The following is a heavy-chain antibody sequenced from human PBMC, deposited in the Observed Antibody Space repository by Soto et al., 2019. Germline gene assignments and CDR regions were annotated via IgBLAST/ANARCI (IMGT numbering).Heavy chain of an antibody. V-gene: IGHV3-15*07. J-gene: IGHJ4*02. D-gene: IGHD3-22*01. Sequence: PGGSLRLSCAASGFTFSNAWMNWVRQAPGKGLEWVGRIKSKTDGGTTDYAAPMKGRFTISRDDSKNTLYLQMNSLKTEDTAVYYCTTDPTYYYDSSGLRRGNFDYWGQGTLVTVSS. CDR1: GFTFSNAW. CDR3: TTDPTYYYDSSGLRRGNFDY. CDR2: IKSKTDGGTT.